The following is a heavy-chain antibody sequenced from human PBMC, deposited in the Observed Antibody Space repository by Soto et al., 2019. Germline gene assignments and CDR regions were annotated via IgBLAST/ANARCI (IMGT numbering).Heavy chain of an antibody. Sequence: ASVKVSCKASGYTFNFYGITWVRQAPGQGLEWMGWISGFNGNTNYAADLQGRVTMTTDTSTSTAYMELRGLRSDDTAVYYCARIGVSSGHESPDFDAWGQGTLVTVSS. CDR2: ISGFNGNT. CDR3: ARIGVSSGHESPDFDA. J-gene: IGHJ4*02. V-gene: IGHV1-18*01. D-gene: IGHD2-8*02. CDR1: GYTFNFYG.